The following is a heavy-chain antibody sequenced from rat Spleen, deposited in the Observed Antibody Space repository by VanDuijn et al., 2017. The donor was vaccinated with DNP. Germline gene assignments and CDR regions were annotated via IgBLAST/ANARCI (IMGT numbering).Heavy chain of an antibody. V-gene: IGHV4-2*01. J-gene: IGHJ2*01. Sequence: EVKLVESGGGLVQPGRSLKISCAASGFNFNDNWMGWVRQAPGKGLEWIGHVNKDSSTINYTPSLKDKFTISRDKGQNTLYLQMSKLGSEETAIYYCARGPNYGGYPDFFDYWGQGVMVTVSS. CDR2: VNKDSSTI. CDR1: GFNFNDNW. CDR3: ARGPNYGGYPDFFDY. D-gene: IGHD1-11*01.